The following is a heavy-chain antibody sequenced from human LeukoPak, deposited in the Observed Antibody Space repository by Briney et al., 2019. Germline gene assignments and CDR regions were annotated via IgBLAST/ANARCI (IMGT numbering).Heavy chain of an antibody. V-gene: IGHV3-64*01. CDR2: ISSNGGST. CDR1: GFTFSSYA. CDR3: AKVPWGVPAATLPDY. D-gene: IGHD2-2*01. J-gene: IGHJ4*02. Sequence: GGSLRLSCAASGFTFSSYAMHWVRQAPGKGLEYVSAISSNGGSTYYANSVKGRFTISRDNYKNTLYLQMGSLRAEDMAVYYCAKVPWGVPAATLPDYWGQGTLVTVSS.